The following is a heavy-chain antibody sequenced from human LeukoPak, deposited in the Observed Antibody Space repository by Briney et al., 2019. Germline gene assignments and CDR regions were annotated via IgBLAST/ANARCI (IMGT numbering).Heavy chain of an antibody. CDR3: ARDRVVAGTGTTFSYYGMDV. CDR1: GGSISSHH. CDR2: IYSGST. J-gene: IGHJ6*02. D-gene: IGHD1-1*01. Sequence: PSETLSLTCTVSGGSISSHHWSWIRQPPGKGLEWIGYIYSGSTNYNPSLKSRVTISIEMSTNQFSLKLTSVTAADTAVYYCARDRVVAGTGTTFSYYGMDVWGQGTTVTVSS. V-gene: IGHV4-59*11.